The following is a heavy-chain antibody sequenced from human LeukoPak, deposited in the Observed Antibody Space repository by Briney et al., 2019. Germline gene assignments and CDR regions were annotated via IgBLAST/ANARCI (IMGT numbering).Heavy chain of an antibody. J-gene: IGHJ4*02. CDR3: ARDFSPVIAAAATVDY. Sequence: ASVTVSCKASGYTFTGYYMHWVRQGPGQGREWMGWINPNSGGTNYAQKFQGRGTMTRDTSISTAYMELSRLTSDDTAVYYCARDFSPVIAAAATVDYWGQGTLVTVSS. CDR2: INPNSGGT. V-gene: IGHV1-2*02. CDR1: GYTFTGYY. D-gene: IGHD6-13*01.